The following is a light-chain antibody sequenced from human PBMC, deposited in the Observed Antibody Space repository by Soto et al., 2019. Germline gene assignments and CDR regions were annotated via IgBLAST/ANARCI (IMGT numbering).Light chain of an antibody. Sequence: DIQMNQSPSTLSASVGDGVTITCRASQSISTWLAWYQQKPGKAPKLLIYKASTLKSGVPSRFSGSGSGTEFTLTISSLQPDDFATYYCQHYNSYSEAFGQGTKVDIK. V-gene: IGKV1-5*03. CDR1: QSISTW. CDR3: QHYNSYSEA. J-gene: IGKJ1*01. CDR2: KAS.